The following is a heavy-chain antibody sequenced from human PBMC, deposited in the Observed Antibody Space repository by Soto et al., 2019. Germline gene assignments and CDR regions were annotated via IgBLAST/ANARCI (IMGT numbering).Heavy chain of an antibody. CDR1: GYSFTSYW. CDR2: IDPSDSYT. V-gene: IGHV5-10-1*01. J-gene: IGHJ6*02. CDR3: ARIRRYYDHYCYYYYGMDV. D-gene: IGHD4-17*01. Sequence: GDSLKISCKGSGYSFTSYWISWVRQMPGKGLEWMGRIDPSDSYTNYSTSFQGHVTISADKSISIAYLQSSSLKASDTAMYNCARIRRYYDHYCYYYYGMDVWGQGTTVGVSS.